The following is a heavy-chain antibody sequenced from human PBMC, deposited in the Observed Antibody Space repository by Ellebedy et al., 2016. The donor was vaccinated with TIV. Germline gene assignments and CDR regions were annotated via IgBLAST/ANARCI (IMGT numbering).Heavy chain of an antibody. CDR2: IKQDGGQT. J-gene: IGHJ5*02. V-gene: IGHV3-7*01. D-gene: IGHD3-22*01. CDR3: ARKVYYYDAADYGWFDP. Sequence: GESLKISCVGSGFTLSDSWMSWVRQAPGRGLEWVASIKQDGGQTRYAGSVKGRFTISRDNANNSVYLQLNSLRVEDTALYYCARKVYYYDAADYGWFDPWGQGTLVTVSS. CDR1: GFTLSDSW.